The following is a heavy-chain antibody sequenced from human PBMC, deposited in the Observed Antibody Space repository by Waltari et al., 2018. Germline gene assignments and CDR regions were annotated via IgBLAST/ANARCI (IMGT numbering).Heavy chain of an antibody. V-gene: IGHV1-69-2*01. J-gene: IGHJ3*02. CDR3: ATDGMTTVTPGAFDI. CDR1: GYTFTDHY. CDR2: VDPENGET. D-gene: IGHD4-17*01. Sequence: EVQLVQSGAEVKKPGATVNISCKVSGYTFTDHYMHWVQQAPGKGLEWMGRVDPENGETICAEKLQGRVNITANTSTDTAYMELSRLRSEDTAVYYCATDGMTTVTPGAFDIWGQGTMVTVSS.